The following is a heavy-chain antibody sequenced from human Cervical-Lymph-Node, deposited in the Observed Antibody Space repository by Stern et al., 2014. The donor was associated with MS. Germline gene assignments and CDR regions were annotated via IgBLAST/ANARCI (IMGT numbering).Heavy chain of an antibody. CDR2: IYWDDDK. CDR1: GFSLSTSGVG. V-gene: IGHV2-5*02. D-gene: IGHD2-21*02. Sequence: QITLKESGPTLMKPTQTLTLTCTFSGFSLSTSGVGVGWIRQPPGKALEWLALIYWDDDKRYSPSLKSRLTITKDTSKNQVVLTMTNMDPLDTATYYCPHRSVVVTPNRFDPWGQGTLVTVSS. J-gene: IGHJ5*02. CDR3: PHRSVVVTPNRFDP.